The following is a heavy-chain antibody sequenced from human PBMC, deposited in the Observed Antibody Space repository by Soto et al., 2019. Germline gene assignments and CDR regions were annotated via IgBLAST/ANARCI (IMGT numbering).Heavy chain of an antibody. V-gene: IGHV1-69*12. CDR3: ARGGLDLQAPYYYYGMDV. D-gene: IGHD1-7*01. J-gene: IGHJ6*02. Sequence: QVQLVQSGAEVKKPGSSVKVSCKASGGTFSSYAISWVRQAPGQGLEWMGGIIPIFGTANYAQKFQGRVTITADESTSTAYMELSSLRSEDTAVYYCARGGLDLQAPYYYYGMDVWGQGTTVTVSS. CDR1: GGTFSSYA. CDR2: IIPIFGTA.